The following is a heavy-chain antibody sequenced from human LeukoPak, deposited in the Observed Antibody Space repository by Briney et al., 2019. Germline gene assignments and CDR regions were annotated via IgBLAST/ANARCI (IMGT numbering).Heavy chain of an antibody. CDR2: ISGSDRST. Sequence: GGSLRLSCAASGFTFSSYAMSWVRQAPGKGLEWVSGISGSDRSTYYADSVKGRFIISRDNSKNTLYLQMNSLRAEDTGVYYCAKDTSVGAFDIWGQGTMVTVSS. V-gene: IGHV3-23*01. J-gene: IGHJ3*02. D-gene: IGHD5/OR15-5a*01. CDR3: AKDTSVGAFDI. CDR1: GFTFSSYA.